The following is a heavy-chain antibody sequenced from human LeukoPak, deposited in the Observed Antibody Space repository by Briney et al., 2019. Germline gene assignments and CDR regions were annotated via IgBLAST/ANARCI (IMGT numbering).Heavy chain of an antibody. CDR1: GGTFSSYA. CDR2: IIPIFGTA. V-gene: IGHV1-69*05. Sequence: ASVKVSCKASGGTFSSYAISWVRQAPGQGIEWMGRIIPIFGTANYAQKFQGRVTITTDESTSTAYMELSGLRSEDTAVYYCASYNGQWLAWDYWGQGTLVTVSS. CDR3: ASYNGQWLAWDY. D-gene: IGHD6-19*01. J-gene: IGHJ4*02.